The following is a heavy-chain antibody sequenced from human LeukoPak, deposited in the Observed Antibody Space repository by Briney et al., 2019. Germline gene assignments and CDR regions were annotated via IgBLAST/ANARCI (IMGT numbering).Heavy chain of an antibody. Sequence: SQTLSLTCTVSGGSISSGSYYWSWIRQPAGKGLEWIGRIYASGSTNYNPSLKSRVTISVDTSKNQFSLKLSSVTAADTAVYYCAREGRYCSGGSCPIDYWGQGTLVTVSS. CDR1: GGSISSGSYY. CDR2: IYASGST. CDR3: AREGRYCSGGSCPIDY. V-gene: IGHV4-61*02. D-gene: IGHD2-15*01. J-gene: IGHJ4*02.